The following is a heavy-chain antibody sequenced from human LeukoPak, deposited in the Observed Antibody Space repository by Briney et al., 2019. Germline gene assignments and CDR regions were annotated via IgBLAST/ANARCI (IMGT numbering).Heavy chain of an antibody. CDR1: GGTFSSYA. D-gene: IGHD2-2*01. V-gene: IGHV1-69*01. CDR2: IIPIFGTA. Sequence: SVKVSCKASGGTFSSYAISWVRQAPGHGLEWMGGIIPIFGTANYAQKFQGRVTITADESTSTAYMELSSLRSEDTAVYYCARAAIVVVPAASEHYYYYYYMDVWGKGTTVTVSS. CDR3: ARAAIVVVPAASEHYYYYYYMDV. J-gene: IGHJ6*03.